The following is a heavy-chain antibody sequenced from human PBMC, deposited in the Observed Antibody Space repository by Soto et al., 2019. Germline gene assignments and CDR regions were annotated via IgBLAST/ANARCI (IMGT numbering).Heavy chain of an antibody. D-gene: IGHD1-7*01. CDR2: IYYSGST. CDR1: GGSISSYY. V-gene: IGHV4-59*01. CDR3: ARDRRWNYAGYFDY. Sequence: PSETLSLTCTVSGGSISSYYWSWIRQPPGKGLEWIGYIYYSGSTNYNPSLKSRVTISVDTSKNQFSLKLSSVTAADTAVYYCARDRRWNYAGYFDYWGQGTLVTVSS. J-gene: IGHJ4*02.